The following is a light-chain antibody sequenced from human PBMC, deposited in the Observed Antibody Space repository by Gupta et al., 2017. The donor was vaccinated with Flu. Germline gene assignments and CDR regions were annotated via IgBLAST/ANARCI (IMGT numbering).Light chain of an antibody. CDR3: SSDTSSSTEV. CDR2: EVS. V-gene: IGLV2-14*01. J-gene: IGLJ2*01. Sequence: QSALTQPASVSGSPGPSITISGTGPRSDSVGYHCVSRDQRHPGKAPKLMIYEVSNRPAGVSNRFSGSKSGNTASLTIYGLQAEDEADYYCSSDTSSSTEVFGGGTKLTVL. CDR1: RSDSVGYHC.